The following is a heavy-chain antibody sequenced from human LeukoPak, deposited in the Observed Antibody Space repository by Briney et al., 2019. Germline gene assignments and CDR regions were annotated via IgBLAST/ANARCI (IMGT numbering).Heavy chain of an antibody. J-gene: IGHJ4*02. CDR1: GFTFSSYG. CDR3: ALNYGANLRPPFDA. Sequence: GGSLRLSCAASGFTFSSYGMHWVRQAPGKGLEWVAVIWYDGSNKYYADSVKGRFTISRDNSKNTLYLQMNSLRAEDTAVYYCALNYGANLRPPFDAWGPGTLVPVSS. CDR2: IWYDGSNK. D-gene: IGHD4/OR15-4a*01. V-gene: IGHV3-33*01.